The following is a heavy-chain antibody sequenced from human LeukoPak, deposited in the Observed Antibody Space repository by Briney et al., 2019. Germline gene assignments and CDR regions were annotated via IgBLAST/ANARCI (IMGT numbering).Heavy chain of an antibody. CDR3: ARHDISDWLGIDDYGMDV. CDR1: GFTFSSYE. Sequence: GGSLRLSCAASGFTFSSYEMNSVRPAPGKGLEWVSYISSSGSTIYYADSVKGRFTISRENAKNSLYLQMNTLRAEDTAVYYCARHDISDWLGIDDYGMDVWGQGTTVTVSS. CDR2: ISSSGSTI. J-gene: IGHJ6*02. D-gene: IGHD3-9*01. V-gene: IGHV3-48*03.